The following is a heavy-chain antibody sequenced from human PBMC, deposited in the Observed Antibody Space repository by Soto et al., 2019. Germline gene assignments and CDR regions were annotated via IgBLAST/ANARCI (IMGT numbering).Heavy chain of an antibody. CDR2: SSNSGSFT. Sequence: RLSCAASGFTFSDHYMSWIRQAPGKGLEWIGYSSNSGSFTRYADSVKGRFSISRDNAKNSLYLQMNSLRAEDTAVYYCAKNPITMIVGPWFDPWGQGTLVTVSS. CDR1: GFTFSDHY. J-gene: IGHJ5*02. D-gene: IGHD3-22*01. CDR3: AKNPITMIVGPWFDP. V-gene: IGHV3-11*03.